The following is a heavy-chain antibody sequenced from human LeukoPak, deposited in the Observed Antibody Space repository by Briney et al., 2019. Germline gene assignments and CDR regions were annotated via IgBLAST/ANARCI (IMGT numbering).Heavy chain of an antibody. D-gene: IGHD6-13*01. V-gene: IGHV3-21*01. CDR3: ARDSSSWYIVDY. CDR2: ISSSSSYI. J-gene: IGHJ4*02. Sequence: GGSLRLSCAASGFTFSSYSMNWVRQAPGKGLEWVSSISSSSSYIYYADSVKGRFTTSRDNAKNSLYLQMNSLRAEDTAVYYCARDSSSWYIVDYWGQGTLVTVSS. CDR1: GFTFSSYS.